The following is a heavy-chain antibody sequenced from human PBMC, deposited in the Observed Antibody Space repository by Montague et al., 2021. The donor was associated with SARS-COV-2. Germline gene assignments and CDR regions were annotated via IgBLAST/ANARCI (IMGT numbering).Heavy chain of an antibody. D-gene: IGHD3-10*01. CDR3: ARDRPRSYYYGLGTYTWGGSGMDV. CDR2: IYSSGST. V-gene: IGHV4-4*07. CDR1: GGSISSYY. J-gene: IGHJ6*02. Sequence: SETLSLTCTVSGGSISSYYWSWIRQPAGKGLEWIGRIYSSGSTNYKPSLKSRVTMSVDTSKNQFSLKLSSVTAADTALYYCARDRPRSYYYGLGTYTWGGSGMDVWGQGTTVTVSS.